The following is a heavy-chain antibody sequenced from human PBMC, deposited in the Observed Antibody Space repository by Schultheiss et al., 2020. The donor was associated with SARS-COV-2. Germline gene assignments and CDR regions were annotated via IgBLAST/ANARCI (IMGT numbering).Heavy chain of an antibody. CDR2: IYYSGST. D-gene: IGHD6-13*01. Sequence: SETLSLTCTVSGGSISSSSYYWGWIRQPPGKGLEWIGSIYYSGSTNYNPSLKSRVTISVDTSKNQFSLKLSSVTAADTAVYYCARVQAYSSSWYGGWFDPWGQGTLVTVSS. CDR1: GGSISSSSYY. V-gene: IGHV4-39*07. J-gene: IGHJ5*02. CDR3: ARVQAYSSSWYGGWFDP.